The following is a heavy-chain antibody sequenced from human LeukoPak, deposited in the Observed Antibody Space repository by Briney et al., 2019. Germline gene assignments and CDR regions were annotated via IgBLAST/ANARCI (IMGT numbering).Heavy chain of an antibody. D-gene: IGHD3-10*01. CDR3: AKEAPVYGSGTIGY. CDR2: ISSSSSTI. Sequence: GGSLRLSCAASGFTFSSYSMNWVRQAPGKGLEWVSYISSSSSTIYYADSVKGRFTISRDNAKNSLYLQMNSLRAEDAAVYYCAKEAPVYGSGTIGYWGQGTLVTVSS. CDR1: GFTFSSYS. J-gene: IGHJ4*02. V-gene: IGHV3-48*04.